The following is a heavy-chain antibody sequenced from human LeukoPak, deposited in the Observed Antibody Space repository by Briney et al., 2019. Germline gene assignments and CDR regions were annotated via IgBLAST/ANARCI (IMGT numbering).Heavy chain of an antibody. Sequence: GGSLRLSCAASGFTFSDYYMSWIRQAPGKGLEWVSYISSSGSTIYYADSVKGRFTISRDNAKNSLYLQMNSPRAEDTAVYYCARVDRVQDYYGSGSYYPPFFDYWGQGTLVTVSS. CDR3: ARVDRVQDYYGSGSYYPPFFDY. CDR2: ISSSGSTI. CDR1: GFTFSDYY. V-gene: IGHV3-11*01. J-gene: IGHJ4*02. D-gene: IGHD3-10*01.